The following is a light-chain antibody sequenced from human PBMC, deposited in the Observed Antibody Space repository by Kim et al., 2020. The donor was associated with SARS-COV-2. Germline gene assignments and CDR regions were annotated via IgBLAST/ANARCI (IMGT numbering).Light chain of an antibody. J-gene: IGKJ4*01. CDR1: HMVNNY. V-gene: IGKV3-11*02. CDR3: QQRSNWLT. CDR2: DTS. Sequence: LSLSPGERATRSSRASHMVNNYLAWYQQKPGQAPRLLIYDTSNRATGVPAMFSGSGAGRDFTLTINSLEPEDSAVYYCQQRSNWLTFGGGTKVEI.